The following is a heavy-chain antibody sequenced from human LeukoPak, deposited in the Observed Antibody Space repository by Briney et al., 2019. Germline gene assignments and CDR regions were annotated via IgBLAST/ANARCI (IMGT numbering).Heavy chain of an antibody. J-gene: IGHJ4*02. CDR1: GFTFSNYA. D-gene: IGHD1-26*01. V-gene: IGHV3-23*01. CDR3: AKAPYSGSYGHYFDN. Sequence: QAGGSLRLSCAASGFTFSNYAMGWVRQAPGKGLEWVSGITASGAGIYYADSVKGRFTISRDNSRTTLYLQMSSLRAEDTALYYCAKAPYSGSYGHYFDNWGQGTLVTVSS. CDR2: ITASGAGI.